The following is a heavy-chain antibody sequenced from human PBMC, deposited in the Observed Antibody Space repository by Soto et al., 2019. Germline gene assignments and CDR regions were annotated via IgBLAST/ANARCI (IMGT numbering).Heavy chain of an antibody. CDR1: GFTFSSYG. J-gene: IGHJ5*02. V-gene: IGHV3-33*01. CDR3: ARGAGSGSYWDWFDP. D-gene: IGHD3-10*01. Sequence: QVQLVESGGGVVQPGRSLRLSCAASGFTFSSYGMHWVRQAPGKGLEWVAVIWYDGSNKYYADSVKGRFTISRDNSKNTLYLQMNSLRGEDTAVYYCARGAGSGSYWDWFDPWGQGTLVTVSS. CDR2: IWYDGSNK.